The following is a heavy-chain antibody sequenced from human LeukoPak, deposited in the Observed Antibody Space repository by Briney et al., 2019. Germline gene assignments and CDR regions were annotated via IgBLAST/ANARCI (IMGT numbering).Heavy chain of an antibody. Sequence: PGGSLRLSCAASGFTFSSSAMHWVRQAPGKGLEWVSSISSTGGTTYYADSVKGRLTISRDNAKNSLYLQMNSLRAEDTAVYYCAELGITMIGGVWGKGTTVTISS. J-gene: IGHJ6*04. CDR3: AELGITMIGGV. D-gene: IGHD3-10*02. CDR1: GFTFSSSA. CDR2: ISSTGGTT. V-gene: IGHV3-48*03.